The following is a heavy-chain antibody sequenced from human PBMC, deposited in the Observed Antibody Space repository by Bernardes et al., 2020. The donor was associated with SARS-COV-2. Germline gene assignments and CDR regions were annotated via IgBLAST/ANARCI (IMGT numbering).Heavy chain of an antibody. CDR1: GGSISSYY. V-gene: IGHV4-59*08. CDR3: ARSGCSSTSCYTGRFYYYYYMDV. D-gene: IGHD2-2*02. J-gene: IGHJ6*03. CDR2: IYYSGST. Sequence: SETLSLTCTVSGGSISSYYWSWIRQPPGKGLEWIGYIYYSGSTNYNPSLKSRVTISVDTSKNQFSLKLSSVTAADTAVYYCARSGCSSTSCYTGRFYYYYYMDVWGKGTTVTVSS.